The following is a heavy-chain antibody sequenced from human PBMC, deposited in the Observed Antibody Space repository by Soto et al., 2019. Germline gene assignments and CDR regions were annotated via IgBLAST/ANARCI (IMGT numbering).Heavy chain of an antibody. CDR1: ELTVSSNY. CDR3: ARAYGAGSYFSDY. V-gene: IGHV3-53*01. CDR2: IYSDGRT. J-gene: IGHJ4*02. D-gene: IGHD3-10*01. Sequence: EVLLVESGGGLIQPGGSLRLSCTASELTVSSNYMIWVRQAPGKGLEWVSLIYSDGRTLYADSVKGRFTLSRDDWKNTVYLQMNSLRADDTGVYYCARAYGAGSYFSDYWGQGTLVTVSS.